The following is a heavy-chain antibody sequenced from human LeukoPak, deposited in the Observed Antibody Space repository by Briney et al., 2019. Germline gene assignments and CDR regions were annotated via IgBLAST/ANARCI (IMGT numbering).Heavy chain of an antibody. D-gene: IGHD2-2*01. CDR2: INHSGST. V-gene: IGHV4-34*01. CDR1: GGSFSGYY. Sequence: SETLSLTCAVYGGSFSGYYWSWIRQPPGKGLEWIGEINHSGSTNYNPSLKSRVTISVDTSKNQFSLKLSSVTAADTAVYYCARLGSVVVPAAKGGYYYYMDVWGKGTTVTISS. J-gene: IGHJ6*03. CDR3: ARLGSVVVPAAKGGYYYYMDV.